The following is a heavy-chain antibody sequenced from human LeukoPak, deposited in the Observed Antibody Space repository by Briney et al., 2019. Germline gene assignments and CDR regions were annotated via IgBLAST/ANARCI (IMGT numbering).Heavy chain of an antibody. D-gene: IGHD5-18*01. V-gene: IGHV1-18*01. CDR2: ISAYNGNT. J-gene: IGHJ4*02. Sequence: ASVKVSCRASGYTFTNDGINWVRQAPGQGLEWMGWISAYNGNTNYAQKFQGRVAMTTDTSTSTAYMELRSLRSDDTAVYYCARGSRGYSYGVFDYWGQGTLVTVSS. CDR1: GYTFTNDG. CDR3: ARGSRGYSYGVFDY.